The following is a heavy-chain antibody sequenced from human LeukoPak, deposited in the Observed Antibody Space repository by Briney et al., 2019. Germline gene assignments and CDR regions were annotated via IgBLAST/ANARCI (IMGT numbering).Heavy chain of an antibody. CDR2: INSDGSST. V-gene: IGHV3-74*01. Sequence: GGSLRLSCAASGFTFSSYWMHWVRQAPGKGLVWVSRINSDGSSTSYADSVKGRFTISRDNAKNTLYLQMNSLRAEDTAVYYCAREVAGTAFDIWGQGTMVTVSS. CDR1: GFTFSSYW. J-gene: IGHJ3*02. D-gene: IGHD6-19*01. CDR3: AREVAGTAFDI.